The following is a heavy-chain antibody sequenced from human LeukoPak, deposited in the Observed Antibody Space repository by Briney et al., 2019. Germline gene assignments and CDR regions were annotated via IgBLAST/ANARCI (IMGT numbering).Heavy chain of an antibody. Sequence: GGSLRLSCAASGFTFSSYWMSWVRQAPGKGLEWVANIKQDGSEKYYVDSVKDRFTISRDNAKNSLFLQMNSLRVEDTAVYYCARGGGSYYEGAMCDYWGQGTLVTVSS. CDR2: IKQDGSEK. CDR1: GFTFSSYW. CDR3: ARGGGSYYEGAMCDY. V-gene: IGHV3-7*03. D-gene: IGHD1-26*01. J-gene: IGHJ4*02.